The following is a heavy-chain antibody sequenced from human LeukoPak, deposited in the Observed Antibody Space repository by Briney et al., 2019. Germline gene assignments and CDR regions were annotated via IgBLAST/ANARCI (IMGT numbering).Heavy chain of an antibody. V-gene: IGHV3-66*02. CDR3: ARERSSTSNYYYYYYYMDV. J-gene: IGHJ6*03. CDR1: GFTVSSNY. Sequence: GGSLRLSCAASGFTVSSNYMTWVRQAPGKGLEWVSVIYSGGTTYSADSVKGRFTMSRDNSKNTLYLQMNSLRAEDTAVYYCARERSSTSNYYYYYYYMDVWGKGTTVTVSS. D-gene: IGHD2-2*01. CDR2: IYSGGTT.